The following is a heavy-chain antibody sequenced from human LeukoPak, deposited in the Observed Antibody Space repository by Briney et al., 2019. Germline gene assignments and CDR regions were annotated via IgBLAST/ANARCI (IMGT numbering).Heavy chain of an antibody. V-gene: IGHV4-34*01. J-gene: IGHJ4*02. D-gene: IGHD5-18*01. Sequence: PSETLSLTCAVYGGSFSGYYWSWIRRPPGKGLEWIGEINHSGSTNYNPSLKSRVTISVDTSKNQFSLKLNSVTAADTAVYYCARGVRSSTYSYGFMNYWGQGTLVTVSS. CDR3: ARGVRSSTYSYGFMNY. CDR1: GGSFSGYY. CDR2: INHSGST.